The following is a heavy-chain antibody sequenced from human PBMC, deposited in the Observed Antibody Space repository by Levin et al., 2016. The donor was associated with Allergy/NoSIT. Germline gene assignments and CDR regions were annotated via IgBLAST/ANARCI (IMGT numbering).Heavy chain of an antibody. V-gene: IGHV1-3*01. D-gene: IGHD3-10*01. CDR1: GYTFTSYA. J-gene: IGHJ3*02. Sequence: ASVKVSCKASGYTFTSYAMHWVRQAPGQRLEWMGWINAGNGNTKYSQKFQGRVTITRDTSASTAYMELSSLRSEDTAVYYCARLYYYGSGSYWQPYAFDIWGQGTMVTVSS. CDR3: ARLYYYGSGSYWQPYAFDI. CDR2: INAGNGNT.